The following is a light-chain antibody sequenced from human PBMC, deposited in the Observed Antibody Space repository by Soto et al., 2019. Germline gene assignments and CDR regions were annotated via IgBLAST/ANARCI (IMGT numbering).Light chain of an antibody. Sequence: DIQMTQSPSSLSASVGDRVTITCQASQDISNYLNWYQQKPGKAPKLLIYDASNLETGVPSRLRGSGSGTDFTFTISSLQPEEITTYYCPQYDNLSFTFGTGTKVDIK. CDR3: PQYDNLSFT. J-gene: IGKJ3*01. CDR1: QDISNY. V-gene: IGKV1-33*01. CDR2: DAS.